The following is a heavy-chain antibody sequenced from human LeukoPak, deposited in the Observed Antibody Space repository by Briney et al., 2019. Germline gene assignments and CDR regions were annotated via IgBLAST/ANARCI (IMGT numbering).Heavy chain of an antibody. CDR1: GFTFSGYE. Sequence: GGSLRLSCAASGFTFSGYEMKWARQAPEKGREWISYISISGATMLYADSVKGRFTISRDNSRTSLYLQMSSLRAEDTAVYYCARGGSSGYHYNGFDIWGQGTVVTVSS. CDR3: ARGGSSGYHYNGFDI. D-gene: IGHD3-22*01. CDR2: ISISGATM. J-gene: IGHJ3*02. V-gene: IGHV3-48*03.